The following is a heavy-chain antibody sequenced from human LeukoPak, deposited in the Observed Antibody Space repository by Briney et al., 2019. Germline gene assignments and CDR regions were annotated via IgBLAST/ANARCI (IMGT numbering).Heavy chain of an antibody. Sequence: PGGSLRLSCAASGFTVSNNYMTWVRQAPGKGLEWLSVIYSDGSTYYADSVKDRFTISRDNSKNTLYLQMNSLRAEDTAVYYCAKVVTSSGRIDYWGQGTLVTVSS. D-gene: IGHD6-19*01. J-gene: IGHJ4*02. CDR3: AKVVTSSGRIDY. CDR1: GFTVSNNY. V-gene: IGHV3-66*01. CDR2: IYSDGST.